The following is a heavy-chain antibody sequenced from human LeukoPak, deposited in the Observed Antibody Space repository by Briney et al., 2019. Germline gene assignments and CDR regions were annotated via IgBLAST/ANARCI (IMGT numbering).Heavy chain of an antibody. Sequence: PGGSLRLSCAASGSNFRTYSMNWVRQAPGKGLEWVSYISSGSSTIYYADSVKGRFTISRDNAKNSLYLQMNSLRDEDTAVYYCARGGLEWLSYWGQGTLVTVSS. V-gene: IGHV3-48*02. CDR3: ARGGLEWLSY. D-gene: IGHD6-19*01. J-gene: IGHJ4*02. CDR2: ISSGSSTI. CDR1: GSNFRTYS.